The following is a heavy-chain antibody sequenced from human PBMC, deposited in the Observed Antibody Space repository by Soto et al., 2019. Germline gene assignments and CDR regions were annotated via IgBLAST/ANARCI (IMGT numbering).Heavy chain of an antibody. Sequence: SETLSLTCAVSGDSISSGAWWSWVRQSPGKGLQWIGEIYHSGNTRNNPSLKSRVTISVDLSKNQFSLRLSSVTTADTALYYCARTTAVPNTLRSRYFFDYWGQGTLVTVSS. CDR3: ARTTAVPNTLRSRYFFDY. D-gene: IGHD4-17*01. V-gene: IGHV4-4*02. CDR2: IYHSGNT. J-gene: IGHJ4*02. CDR1: GDSISSGAW.